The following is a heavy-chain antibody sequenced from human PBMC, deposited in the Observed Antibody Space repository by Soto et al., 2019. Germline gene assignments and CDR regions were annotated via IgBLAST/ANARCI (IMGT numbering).Heavy chain of an antibody. D-gene: IGHD6-6*01. CDR3: AREEYSSSSPDY. CDR2: IDPSDSYT. Sequence: PGESLKISCKGSGYSFTSYWISWVRQMPGKGLEWMGRIDPSDSYTNYSPSFQGHVTISADKSISTAYLQWSSLKASDTAMYYCAREEYSSSSPDYWGQGTLVTVSS. CDR1: GYSFTSYW. V-gene: IGHV5-10-1*01. J-gene: IGHJ4*02.